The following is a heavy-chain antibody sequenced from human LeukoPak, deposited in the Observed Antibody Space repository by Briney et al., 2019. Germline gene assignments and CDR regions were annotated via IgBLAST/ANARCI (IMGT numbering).Heavy chain of an antibody. Sequence: KPGESLKISCKGSGYSFTGYWIGWVRQMPGKGPEWMGIIYPGDSDTRYSPSFQGQVTISADKSISTAYLQWSSLKASDTAMYYCARHLRLWQNWFDPWGQGTLVTVSS. J-gene: IGHJ5*02. CDR2: IYPGDSDT. V-gene: IGHV5-51*01. CDR1: GYSFTGYW. CDR3: ARHLRLWQNWFDP. D-gene: IGHD5-18*01.